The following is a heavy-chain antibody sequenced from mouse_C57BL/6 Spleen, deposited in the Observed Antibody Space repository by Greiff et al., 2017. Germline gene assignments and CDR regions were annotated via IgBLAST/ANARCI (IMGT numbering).Heavy chain of an antibody. V-gene: IGHV3-5*01. D-gene: IGHD2-1*01. CDR2: IYYSGTI. Sequence: EVKLQQSGPGLVKPSQTVFLTCTVTGISITTGNYRWSWLRQFPGNKLEWIGYIYYSGTITYNPSLTSRTTITRDTPQNQFFLELNSLTADDTATYYCARDYYDGNLDYWGQGTTLTVSS. J-gene: IGHJ2*01. CDR1: GISITTGNYR. CDR3: ARDYYDGNLDY.